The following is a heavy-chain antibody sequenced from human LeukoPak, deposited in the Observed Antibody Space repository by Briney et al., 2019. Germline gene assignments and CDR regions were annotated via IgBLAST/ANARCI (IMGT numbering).Heavy chain of an antibody. D-gene: IGHD6-6*01. CDR1: GFTFSSYA. J-gene: IGHJ6*03. V-gene: IGHV3-30*04. Sequence: GGSLRLSCAASGFTFSSYALHWVRQAPGKGLEWVALISYDGSNKYYAESVKGRLTISRDNSKNTLYLQMNSLRAEDTAVYYCARDDIAARRYYMDVWGKGTTVTVSS. CDR2: ISYDGSNK. CDR3: ARDDIAARRYYMDV.